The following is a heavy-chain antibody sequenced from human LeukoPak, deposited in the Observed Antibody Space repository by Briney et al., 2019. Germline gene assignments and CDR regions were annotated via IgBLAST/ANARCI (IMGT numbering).Heavy chain of an antibody. CDR1: GGSISSGGYY. D-gene: IGHD2-21*02. V-gene: IGHV4-61*02. CDR2: IYTSGST. CDR3: ARRSVVVTALDY. J-gene: IGHJ4*02. Sequence: SETLSLTCTVSGGSISSGGYYWSWIRQPAGKGLEWIGRIYTSGSTNYNPSLKSRVTISVDTSKNQFSLKLNSVTAADTAVYYCARRSVVVTALDYWGQGTLVTVSS.